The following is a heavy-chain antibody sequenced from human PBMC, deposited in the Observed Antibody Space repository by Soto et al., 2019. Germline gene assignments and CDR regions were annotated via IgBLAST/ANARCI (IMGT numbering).Heavy chain of an antibody. V-gene: IGHV4-34*01. J-gene: IGHJ6*03. CDR3: ARDLPYYDFWSGQAYYMDV. Sequence: SETLSLTCAVYGGSFSGYYWSWIRQPPGKGLEWIGEINHSGSTNYNPSLKSRVTISVDTSKNQFSLKLSSVTAADTAVYYCARDLPYYDFWSGQAYYMDVWGKGTTVTV. CDR1: GGSFSGYY. D-gene: IGHD3-3*01. CDR2: INHSGST.